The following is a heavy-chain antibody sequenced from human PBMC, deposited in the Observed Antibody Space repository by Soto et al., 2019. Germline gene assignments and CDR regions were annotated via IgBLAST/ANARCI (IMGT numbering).Heavy chain of an antibody. CDR3: ARETQYSSSCLDY. D-gene: IGHD6-13*01. V-gene: IGHV3-30-3*01. CDR1: GFTFSSYA. J-gene: IGHJ4*02. CDR2: ISYDGSNK. Sequence: GGSLRLSCAASGFTFSSYAMHWVRQAPGKGLEWVAVISYDGSNKYYADSVKGRFTISRDNSKNTLYLQMNSLRAEDTAVYYCARETQYSSSCLDYWGQGTLVTVSS.